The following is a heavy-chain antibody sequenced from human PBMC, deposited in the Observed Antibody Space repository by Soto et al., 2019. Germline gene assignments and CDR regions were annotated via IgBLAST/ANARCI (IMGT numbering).Heavy chain of an antibody. Sequence: GGSLRLSCTASGFTFSSSAMSWVRQAPGRGLEWVSGISGSGAGTYYADSVKGRFTISRDNSKNTLYLQMSGLRAEDAAVYYCAKGPTVFGAVISFDYYYGMYVWGQGTPVTVSS. D-gene: IGHD3-3*01. CDR3: AKGPTVFGAVISFDYYYGMYV. CDR2: ISGSGAGT. V-gene: IGHV3-23*01. J-gene: IGHJ6*02. CDR1: GFTFSSSA.